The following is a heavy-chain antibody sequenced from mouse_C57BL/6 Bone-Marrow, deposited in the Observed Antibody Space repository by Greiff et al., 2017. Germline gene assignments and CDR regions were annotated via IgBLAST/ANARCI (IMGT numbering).Heavy chain of an antibody. CDR2: IRNKANNHAT. CDR1: GFTFSDAW. Sequence: EVQVVESGGGLVQPGGSMKLSCAASGFTFSDAWMDWVRQSPEKGLEWVAEIRNKANNHATYYAESVKGRFTISRDDSKSGVYLQMNSLRAEDTGIYCGTRGGYHWCFDVWGTGTTVTVSS. D-gene: IGHD2-2*01. J-gene: IGHJ1*03. V-gene: IGHV6-6*01. CDR3: TRGGYHWCFDV.